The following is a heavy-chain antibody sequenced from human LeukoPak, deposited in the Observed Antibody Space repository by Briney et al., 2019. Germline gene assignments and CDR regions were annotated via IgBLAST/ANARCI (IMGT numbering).Heavy chain of an antibody. CDR2: IYYSGST. CDR1: GGSISSSSYY. Sequence: SETLSLTYTVSGGSISSSSYYWGWIRQPPGKGLEWIGSIYYSGSTYYNPSLKSRVTISVDTSKNQFSLKLSSVTAADTAVYYCARQALGVRTYDYWGQGTLVTVSS. V-gene: IGHV4-39*01. J-gene: IGHJ4*02. CDR3: ARQALGVRTYDY. D-gene: IGHD3-10*02.